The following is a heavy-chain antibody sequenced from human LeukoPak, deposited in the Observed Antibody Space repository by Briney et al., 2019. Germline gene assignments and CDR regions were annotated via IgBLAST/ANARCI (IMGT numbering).Heavy chain of an antibody. Sequence: PSETLSLTCAVSGVSISSGGYSWSWIRQPPGKGLEFIGHMFYSGTTYYNPSLKSRVTISVDTSKNQSSLKLSSVTAADTAVYYCARSSPYYYDSSGRLFDYWGQGTLVTVSS. CDR1: GVSISSGGYS. D-gene: IGHD3-22*01. V-gene: IGHV4-30-4*07. CDR3: ARSSPYYYDSSGRLFDY. CDR2: MFYSGTT. J-gene: IGHJ4*02.